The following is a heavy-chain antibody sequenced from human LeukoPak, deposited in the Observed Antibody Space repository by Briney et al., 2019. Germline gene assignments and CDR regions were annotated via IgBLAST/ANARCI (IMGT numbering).Heavy chain of an antibody. J-gene: IGHJ5*01. CDR1: GFTFSDSY. D-gene: IGHD6-6*01. CDR3: TRDPRHFDS. V-gene: IGHV3-11*04. CDR2: ISGSGHEI. Sequence: GGSLRLSCAASGFTFSDSYMTWVRHAPGKGVEWVAYISGSGHEINYSDSVKGRFTISRDNAKNSLYLQMSSLRVEDTAVHYCTRDPRHFDSCGQGTLVTVSS.